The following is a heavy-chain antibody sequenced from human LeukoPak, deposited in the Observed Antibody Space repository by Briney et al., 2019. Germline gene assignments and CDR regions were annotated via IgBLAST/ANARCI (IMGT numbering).Heavy chain of an antibody. CDR1: GYTFTGYY. CDR3: ARDRLGYNTSGYYYAPGREPFDI. J-gene: IGHJ3*02. Sequence: ALVKVSCKASGYTFTGYYMYWVRQAPGQGLEYMGWINPNNGGTNNAQKFQGRITMTRDTSITTAYMALSRLRSDDTAVYYCARDRLGYNTSGYYYAPGREPFDIWGQGTRVTVSS. V-gene: IGHV1-2*02. D-gene: IGHD3-22*01. CDR2: INPNNGGT.